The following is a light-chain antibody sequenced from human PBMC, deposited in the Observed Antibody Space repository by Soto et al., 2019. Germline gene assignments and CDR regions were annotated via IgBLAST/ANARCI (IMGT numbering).Light chain of an antibody. J-gene: IGKJ4*01. CDR3: QQRANWPPLT. V-gene: IGKV3-11*01. Sequence: SLFMRSPATVSFPRGDRATLSCMSSRGISSFLAWYQQKPGQAPRLLIYDTFNRATGIPARFSGSGSGTDFTLTISGLEPEDFAVYYCQQRANWPPLTFGGGTKVDIK. CDR1: RGISSF. CDR2: DTF.